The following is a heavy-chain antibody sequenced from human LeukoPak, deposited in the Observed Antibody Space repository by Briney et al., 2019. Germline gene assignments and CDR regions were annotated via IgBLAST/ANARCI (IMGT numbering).Heavy chain of an antibody. Sequence: GGSLRLSCAASGFTFRTSGMNWVRQAPGKGLECISVIYSGGSTDYADSVKGRLTISRDNSKNTLYLQMNSLRAEDTAVYYCARVVDHDYGDYYLDYWGQGTLVTVSS. CDR1: GFTFRTSG. CDR3: ARVVDHDYGDYYLDY. D-gene: IGHD4-17*01. CDR2: IYSGGST. J-gene: IGHJ4*02. V-gene: IGHV3-53*01.